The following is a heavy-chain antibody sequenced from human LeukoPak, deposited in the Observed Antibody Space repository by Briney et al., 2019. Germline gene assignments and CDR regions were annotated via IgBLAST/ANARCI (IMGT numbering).Heavy chain of an antibody. D-gene: IGHD6-13*01. CDR2: IYYSGST. CDR1: GGSISSYY. Sequence: SETLSLTCTVSGGSISSYYWSWIRQPPGKGLEWIGYIYYSGSTNYNPSLKSRVTISVDTSKNQFSLKLSSVTAADTAVYYCARHRAADPSDAFDIWGQGTMVTVS. V-gene: IGHV4-59*01. J-gene: IGHJ3*02. CDR3: ARHRAADPSDAFDI.